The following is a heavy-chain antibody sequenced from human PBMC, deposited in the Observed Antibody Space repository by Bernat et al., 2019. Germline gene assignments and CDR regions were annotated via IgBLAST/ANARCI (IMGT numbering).Heavy chain of an antibody. CDR2: ISSSSSYI. J-gene: IGHJ4*02. CDR1: GFTFSSHS. Sequence: EVQLVESGGGLVQPGGSLRLSCAASGFTFSSHSMNWVRQAPGKGLEWVSSISSSSSYIYDEDSVKGRFTISRDNAKNSLYLQMNSLRAEDAAVYYCARGRGGYSRSWPRLNYYDYWGQGTLVTVSS. CDR3: ARGRGGYSRSWPRLNYYDY. D-gene: IGHD6-13*01. V-gene: IGHV3-21*01.